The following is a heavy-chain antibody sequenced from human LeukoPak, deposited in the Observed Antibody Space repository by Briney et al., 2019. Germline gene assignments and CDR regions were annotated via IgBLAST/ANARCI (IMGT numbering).Heavy chain of an antibody. CDR2: ISYDGSNK. CDR1: GFTFSSHA. CDR3: ARVDGDYNYYYYGMDV. Sequence: TGGSLRLSCAASGFTFSSHAMHWVRQAPGKGLEWVAVISYDGSNKYYADSVKGRFTISRDNSKNTLYLQMNSLRAEDTAVYYCARVDGDYNYYYYGMDVWGQGTTVTVSS. D-gene: IGHD4-17*01. J-gene: IGHJ6*02. V-gene: IGHV3-30-3*01.